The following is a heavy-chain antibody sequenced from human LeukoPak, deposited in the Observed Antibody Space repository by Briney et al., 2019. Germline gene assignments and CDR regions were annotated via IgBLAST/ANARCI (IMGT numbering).Heavy chain of an antibody. CDR3: ARHRGYSYGKEFDY. CDR2: IYYSGST. D-gene: IGHD5-18*01. Sequence: SETLSLTCTVSGGSISSYYWSWIRQPPGKGLEWIGYIYYSGSTNYNPSLKSRVTISVDTSKNQFSLKLSSVTAADTAVYYCARHRGYSYGKEFDYWGQGTLVTASS. J-gene: IGHJ4*02. CDR1: GGSISSYY. V-gene: IGHV4-59*01.